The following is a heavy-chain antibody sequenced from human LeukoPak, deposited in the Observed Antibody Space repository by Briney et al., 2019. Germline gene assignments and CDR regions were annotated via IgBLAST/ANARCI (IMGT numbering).Heavy chain of an antibody. J-gene: IGHJ4*02. CDR3: ARGAYYDFWSGYLPYFDY. V-gene: IGHV4-31*03. CDR1: GGSISSGGYY. Sequence: SETLSLTCTVSGGSISSGGYYWNWIRQHPGKGLEWIGYIYYSGSTYYNPSLKSRVTISVDTSKNQFSLKLSSVTAADTAVYYCARGAYYDFWSGYLPYFDYWGQGTLVTVSS. CDR2: IYYSGST. D-gene: IGHD3-3*01.